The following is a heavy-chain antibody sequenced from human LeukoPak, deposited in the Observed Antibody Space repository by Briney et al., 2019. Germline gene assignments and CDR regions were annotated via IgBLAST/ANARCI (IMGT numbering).Heavy chain of an antibody. D-gene: IGHD3-3*01. CDR2: MYYSGIT. J-gene: IGHJ6*03. V-gene: IGHV4-39*02. CDR1: GGSISSSSSSSMYY. CDR3: GRLFYDFWSGHYYYYMDV. Sequence: PSETLSLTCTVSGGSISSSSSSSMYYWAWIRQPPGKGLEWIGSMYYSGITYYNPSLKSRVTISVDTSKNHFSLTLTSVTAADTAVYYCGRLFYDFWSGHYYYYMDVWGKGTTVTVSS.